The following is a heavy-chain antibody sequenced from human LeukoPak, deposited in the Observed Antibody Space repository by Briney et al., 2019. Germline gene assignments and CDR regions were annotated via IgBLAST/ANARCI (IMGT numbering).Heavy chain of an antibody. CDR1: GGSISSYY. CDR3: ARYSMVRGVINPPPLNYYYYGMDV. CDR2: IYYSGST. J-gene: IGHJ6*02. Sequence: SETLSLTCTASGGSISSYYWSWIRQPPGKGLEWIGYIYYSGSTNYNPSLKSRVTISVDTSKNQFSLKLSSVTAADTAVYYCARYSMVRGVINPPPLNYYYYGMDVWGQGTTVTVSS. V-gene: IGHV4-59*01. D-gene: IGHD3-10*01.